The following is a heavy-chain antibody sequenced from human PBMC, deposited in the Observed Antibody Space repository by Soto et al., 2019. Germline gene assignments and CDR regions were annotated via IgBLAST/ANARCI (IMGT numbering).Heavy chain of an antibody. CDR1: GFTFSNAW. J-gene: IGHJ6*02. CDR3: TTDYYYDSSGPWYGMDV. CDR2: IKSKTDGGTT. Sequence: GSLRLSCAASGFTFSNAWMSWVRQAPGKGLEWVGRIKSKTDGGTTDYAAPVKGRFTISRDDSKNTLYLQMNSLKTEDTAVYYCTTDYYYDSSGPWYGMDVWGQGTTVTVSS. V-gene: IGHV3-15*01. D-gene: IGHD3-22*01.